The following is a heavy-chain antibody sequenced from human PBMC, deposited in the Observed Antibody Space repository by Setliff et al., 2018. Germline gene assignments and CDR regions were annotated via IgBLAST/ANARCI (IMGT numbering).Heavy chain of an antibody. Sequence: SETLSLTCTVSGGSISSSSYYWGWIRQPPGKGLEWIGSIYYSGSTYYNPSLKSRVTISVDTSKNQVSLKLSSVTAADTAVYYCARSGDYIRGSYRPYYFDHWGQGTLVTVSS. V-gene: IGHV4-39*07. CDR2: IYYSGST. CDR3: ARSGDYIRGSYRPYYFDH. D-gene: IGHD3-16*02. J-gene: IGHJ4*02. CDR1: GGSISSSSYY.